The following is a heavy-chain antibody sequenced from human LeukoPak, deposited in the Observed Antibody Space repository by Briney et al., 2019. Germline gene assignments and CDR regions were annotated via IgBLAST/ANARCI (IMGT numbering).Heavy chain of an antibody. CDR3: ARGYCSGGSCYPDYYSDY. V-gene: IGHV1-69*13. CDR2: IIPIFGTA. Sequence: SVKVSCKASGGTFSSYAISWVRQAPGQGLEWMGGIIPIFGTANYAQKFQGRVTITADESTSTAYMELSSLRSEDTAVYYCARGYCSGGSCYPDYYSDYWGQGTLVTVSS. J-gene: IGHJ4*02. CDR1: GGTFSSYA. D-gene: IGHD2-15*01.